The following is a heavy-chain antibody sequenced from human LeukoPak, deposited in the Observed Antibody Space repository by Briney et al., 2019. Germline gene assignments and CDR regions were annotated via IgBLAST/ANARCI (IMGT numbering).Heavy chain of an antibody. CDR1: GYTFTGYY. CDR3: ARDRGSYSSSWYTFDY. J-gene: IGHJ4*02. CDR2: INPNSGGT. D-gene: IGHD6-13*01. V-gene: IGHV1-2*02. Sequence: ASVKVSCKASGYTFTGYYMHWVRQAPGQGLEWMGWINPNSGGTNYAQKFQGRVTMTRDTSISTAYMELSRLRSDDTAVYYCARDRGSYSSSWYTFDYWGQGTLVTVSS.